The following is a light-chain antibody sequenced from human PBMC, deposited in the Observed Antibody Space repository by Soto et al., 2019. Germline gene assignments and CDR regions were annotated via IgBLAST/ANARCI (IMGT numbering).Light chain of an antibody. V-gene: IGKV1-39*01. J-gene: IGKJ5*01. CDR1: QTISNT. CDR2: ASS. Sequence: DLQMTQSPSSLSASVGDRVTITCRASQTISNTLNWYQQRPGKPPNLLIYASSTLQSGVPPRFSGGGSGTEFTLTISSLQPEDVATYYCQQTYSTPITFGQGTRLEIK. CDR3: QQTYSTPIT.